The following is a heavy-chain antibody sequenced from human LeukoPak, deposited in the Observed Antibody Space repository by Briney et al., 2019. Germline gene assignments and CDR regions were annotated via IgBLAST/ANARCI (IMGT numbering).Heavy chain of an antibody. J-gene: IGHJ3*02. D-gene: IGHD3-3*01. V-gene: IGHV3-11*01. CDR3: ATPTIFGVVADAFDI. Sequence: PGGSLRLSCAASGFTFSDYYMSWIRQAPGKGLEWVSYISSSGNTIYYADSVKGRFTISRDNAKNSLYLQMNSLRAEDTAVYYCATPTIFGVVADAFDIWGQGTMVTVSS. CDR2: ISSSGNTI. CDR1: GFTFSDYY.